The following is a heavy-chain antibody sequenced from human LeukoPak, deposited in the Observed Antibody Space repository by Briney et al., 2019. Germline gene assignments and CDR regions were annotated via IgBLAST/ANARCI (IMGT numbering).Heavy chain of an antibody. V-gene: IGHV4-31*03. CDR3: ARENYYDSSGYLVAFDI. Sequence: SETLSLTCTVSGGSFSSGDYYWSWIRQHPGKGLEWIGYIYYSGSTYYNPSLKSRVSISVDTSKNQFSLKLSSVTAADTAVYYCARENYYDSSGYLVAFDIWGQGTMVTVSS. CDR2: IYYSGST. CDR1: GGSFSSGDYY. D-gene: IGHD3-22*01. J-gene: IGHJ3*02.